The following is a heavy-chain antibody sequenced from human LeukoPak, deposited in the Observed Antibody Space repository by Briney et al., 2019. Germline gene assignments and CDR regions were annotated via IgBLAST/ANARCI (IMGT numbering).Heavy chain of an antibody. CDR1: GFAFSDFY. CDR2: ISNSGSTL. Sequence: PGGPLRLSCAASGFAFSDFYMFWIRQAPGKGLEWISYISNSGSTLCYADSVKGRFTISRDNDKNLLYLQMNSLRADDTAVYYCARDALGSYDYWGQGTLVTVSS. CDR3: ARDALGSYDY. D-gene: IGHD3-10*01. V-gene: IGHV3-11*01. J-gene: IGHJ4*02.